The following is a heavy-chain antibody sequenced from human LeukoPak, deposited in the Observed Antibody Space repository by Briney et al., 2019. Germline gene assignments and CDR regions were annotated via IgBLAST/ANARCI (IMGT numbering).Heavy chain of an antibody. CDR1: GFTFTSSA. CDR3: ARGHYYDSSGPDY. Sequence: SVKVSCKASGFTFTSSAMQWVRQARGQRLEWIGWIVVGSGNTNYAQKLQGRVTMTTDSSTSTAYMELRSLRSDDTAVYYCARGHYYDSSGPDYWGQGTLVTVSS. V-gene: IGHV1-58*02. CDR2: IVVGSGNT. J-gene: IGHJ4*02. D-gene: IGHD3-22*01.